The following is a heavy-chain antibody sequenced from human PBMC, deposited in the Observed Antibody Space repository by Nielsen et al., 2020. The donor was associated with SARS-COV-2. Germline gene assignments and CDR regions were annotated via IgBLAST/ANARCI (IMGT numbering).Heavy chain of an antibody. D-gene: IGHD3-10*01. V-gene: IGHV3-30*18. CDR1: GFTFSRFG. CDR2: ISYDGSDQ. Sequence: GGSLRLSCEASGFTFSRFGMHWVRQTPGRGLEWVAYISYDGSDQYYEDSLKGRFTISRDNSKNILYLQMNNLRAEDTAVYYCVKDGAYYGFRGVVHFGYGGRGDLVTVSS. J-gene: IGHJ4*02. CDR3: VKDGAYYGFRGVVHFGY.